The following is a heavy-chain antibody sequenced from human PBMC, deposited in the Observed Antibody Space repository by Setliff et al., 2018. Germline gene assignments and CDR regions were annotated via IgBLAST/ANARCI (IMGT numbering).Heavy chain of an antibody. Sequence: PSETLSLTCAVSGDSLSGYYWSWIRQSPKKGLEWIGEIMPGRDTLYSPSLESRLTITIDTSKSQFSLKLSSVTAADTAIYYCARTGTYRYFDYWGRGTLVTVSS. CDR3: ARTGTYRYFDY. CDR1: GDSLSGYY. J-gene: IGHJ4*02. D-gene: IGHD1-1*01. V-gene: IGHV4-34*12. CDR2: IMPGRDT.